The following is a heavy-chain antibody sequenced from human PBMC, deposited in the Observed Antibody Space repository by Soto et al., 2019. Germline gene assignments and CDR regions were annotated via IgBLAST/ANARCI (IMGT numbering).Heavy chain of an antibody. CDR2: IYTSASI. CDR1: GADINTYS. D-gene: IGHD6-19*01. J-gene: IGHJ6*02. Sequence: LSLTCSVSGADINTYSWTWIRQPAGKGLEWIGRIYTSASINYNPSLKGRVTLSVDTSTNQVSLRLASVTAADTAIYYCARDREAGYNFYYGMDVWGQGTTVTVSS. CDR3: ARDREAGYNFYYGMDV. V-gene: IGHV4-4*07.